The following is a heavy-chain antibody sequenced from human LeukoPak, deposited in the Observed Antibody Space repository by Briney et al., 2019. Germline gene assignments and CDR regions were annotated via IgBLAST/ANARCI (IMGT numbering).Heavy chain of an antibody. CDR2: INPNSGGT. Sequence: GASVKVSCKASGYTFTGYYMHWVRQAPGQGLEWMGWINPNSGGTNYAQKFQGRVTMTRDTSISTAYMELSRLRSDDTAVYYCARRSGRQLWHFSAGEFDYWGQGTLVTVSS. J-gene: IGHJ4*02. CDR1: GYTFTGYY. CDR3: ARRSGRQLWHFSAGEFDY. V-gene: IGHV1-2*02. D-gene: IGHD5-18*01.